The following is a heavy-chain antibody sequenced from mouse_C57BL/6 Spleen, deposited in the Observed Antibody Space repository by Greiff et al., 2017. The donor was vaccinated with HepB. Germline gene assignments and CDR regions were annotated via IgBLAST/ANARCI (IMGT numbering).Heavy chain of an antibody. CDR3: ARGYDNPCYFDY. CDR1: GYTFTSYW. J-gene: IGHJ2*01. Sequence: QVQLQQPGAELVKPGASVKLSCKASGYTFTSYWMHWVKQRPGQGLEWIGMIHPNSGSTNYNEKFKSKATLTVDKSSSTAYMQLSSLTSEDSAVYYCARGYDNPCYFDYWGQGTTLTVSS. V-gene: IGHV1-64*01. CDR2: IHPNSGST. D-gene: IGHD2-3*01.